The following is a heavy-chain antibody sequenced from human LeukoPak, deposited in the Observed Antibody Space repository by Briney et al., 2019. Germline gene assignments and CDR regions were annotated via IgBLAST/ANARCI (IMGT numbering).Heavy chain of an antibody. V-gene: IGHV3-23*01. Sequence: PGGSLRLSCAASGFTFSSYGMSWVRQAPGKGLEWVSAISGSGGSTYYADSVKGRFTISRDNSKNTLYLQMNSLRAEDTAVYYCAKRSPSYYYGSGSKYFDYWGQGTLVTVSS. D-gene: IGHD3-10*01. CDR1: GFTFSSYG. J-gene: IGHJ4*02. CDR2: ISGSGGST. CDR3: AKRSPSYYYGSGSKYFDY.